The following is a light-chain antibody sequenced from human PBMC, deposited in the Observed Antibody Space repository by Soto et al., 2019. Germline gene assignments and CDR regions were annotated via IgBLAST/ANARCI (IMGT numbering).Light chain of an antibody. CDR2: ATS. J-gene: IGKJ1*01. V-gene: IGKV1-39*01. CDR3: QQSYSTPWT. CDR1: QSISSY. Sequence: DIQMTQSPASLSASVGDRVTITCRASQSISSYLNWYRQKPGKAPNLLIYATSTLQSGVPSRFGGSGSGTDFTLTISSLQPEDFAIYYCQQSYSTPWTFGQGTKVEI.